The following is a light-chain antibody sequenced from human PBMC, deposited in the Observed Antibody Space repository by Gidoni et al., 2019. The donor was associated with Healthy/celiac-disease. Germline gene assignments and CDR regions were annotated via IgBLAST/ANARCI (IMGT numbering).Light chain of an antibody. Sequence: DIQMTQSPSSLSASVGDRVTITCRASQSIRSYLNWYQQKPVKAPKLLIYASSSLQSGVPSRFSGSGSGTDFTLTISSLQPEDFATYYCQQSYSTPTWTFXXXTKVEIK. CDR1: QSIRSY. CDR3: QQSYSTPTWT. V-gene: IGKV1-39*01. J-gene: IGKJ1*01. CDR2: ASS.